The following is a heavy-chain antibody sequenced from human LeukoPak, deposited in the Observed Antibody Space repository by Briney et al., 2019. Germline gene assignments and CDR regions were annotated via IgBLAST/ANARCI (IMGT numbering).Heavy chain of an antibody. V-gene: IGHV1-24*01. CDR2: FDPEDGET. CDR3: ARTPFRQPYAFDI. CDR1: GYTLTELS. J-gene: IGHJ3*02. Sequence: ASVKVSCKVSGYTLTELSMHWVRQAPGKGLEWMGGFDPEDGETIYAQKLQGRVTMTTDTSTSTAYMELRSLRSDDTAVYYCARTPFRQPYAFDIWGQGTMVTVSS. D-gene: IGHD1/OR15-1a*01.